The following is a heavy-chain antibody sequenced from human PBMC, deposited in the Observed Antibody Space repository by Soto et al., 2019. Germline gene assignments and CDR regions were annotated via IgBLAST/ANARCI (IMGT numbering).Heavy chain of an antibody. D-gene: IGHD3-16*01. J-gene: IGHJ4*02. CDR2: ISATGGGT. V-gene: IGHV3-23*01. Sequence: VSLRLSCSASGFKFSNYAMSWVRQAPVKGLEWVSLISATGGGTYYADSVKGRFTISRDNSHNTLYLQVHSLTAEDTAVYYCAKDRRAGGNSAFYFDFWGQGAQVTVSS. CDR3: AKDRRAGGNSAFYFDF. CDR1: GFKFSNYA.